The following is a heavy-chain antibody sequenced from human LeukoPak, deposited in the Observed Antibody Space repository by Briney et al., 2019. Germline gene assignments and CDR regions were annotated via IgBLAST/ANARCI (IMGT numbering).Heavy chain of an antibody. Sequence: PGGSLRLSCAVPALTFSSDSMMWVSQAPGKGLEWVSSISSSSSYIYYADSVKGRFTISRDNAKNSLYLQMNSLRAEDTAVYYSARDTHCSSTSCQSYYYYMDVWGKGTTVTVSS. J-gene: IGHJ6*03. CDR1: ALTFSSDS. V-gene: IGHV3-21*01. D-gene: IGHD2-2*01. CDR2: ISSSSSYI. CDR3: ARDTHCSSTSCQSYYYYMDV.